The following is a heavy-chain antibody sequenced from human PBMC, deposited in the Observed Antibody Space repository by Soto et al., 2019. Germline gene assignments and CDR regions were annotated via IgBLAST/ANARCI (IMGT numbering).Heavy chain of an antibody. Sequence: GGSLRLSCSASGFIYSSCAMHWVRQVPGKGLEWLAVIKQDGTLYPYADSVKGRFTISRDNAKNSLYLQMDSLRAEDTAVYYCARCYDFWIHYGMDVWGQGTTVTVSS. CDR3: ARCYDFWIHYGMDV. D-gene: IGHD3-3*01. CDR2: IKQDGTLY. V-gene: IGHV3-30*03. J-gene: IGHJ6*02. CDR1: GFIYSSCA.